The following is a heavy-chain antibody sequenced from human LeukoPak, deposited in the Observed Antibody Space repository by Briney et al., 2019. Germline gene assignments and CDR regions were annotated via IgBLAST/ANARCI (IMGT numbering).Heavy chain of an antibody. D-gene: IGHD3-22*01. V-gene: IGHV3-30*03. CDR3: ARADGLLAYDSSCYYRGFPDY. J-gene: IGHJ4*02. Sequence: GGSLRLSCAACGFTFSSYGMHWVRQAPGKGVEWVADISYDGTYKSYPASVKGRFPISRDNSKNTLYLQMNSLRAEDTAVYYCARADGLLAYDSSCYYRGFPDYWGQGPLVTVSS. CDR1: GFTFSSYG. CDR2: ISYDGTYK.